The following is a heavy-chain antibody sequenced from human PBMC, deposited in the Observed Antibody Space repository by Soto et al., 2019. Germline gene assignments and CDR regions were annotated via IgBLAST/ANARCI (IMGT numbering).Heavy chain of an antibody. CDR1: GGCFSGYY. CDR3: ARDYDYIWGSYRYPNWFDP. CDR2: INHSGST. J-gene: IGHJ5*02. Sequence: PSETLSLTCAVYGGCFSGYYWSWIRQPPGKGLEWIGEINHSGSTNYNPSLKSRVTISVDTSKNQFSLKLSSVTAADTAVYYCARDYDYIWGSYRYPNWFDPWGQGTLVTVSS. D-gene: IGHD3-16*02. V-gene: IGHV4-34*01.